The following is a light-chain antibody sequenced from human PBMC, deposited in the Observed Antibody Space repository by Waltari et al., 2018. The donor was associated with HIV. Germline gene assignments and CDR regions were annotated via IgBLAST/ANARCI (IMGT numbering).Light chain of an antibody. CDR3: SSYTSSSTRV. CDR1: SRDVGAYIY. CDR2: DVS. J-gene: IGLJ1*01. V-gene: IGLV2-14*01. Sequence: QSSLTQPASVSGSPGQYITIPCTGTSRDVGAYIYFYWYQQHPGKAPKLSIYDVSNRPSGVSKRFSGSKSGNTASLTISGLQTEDEADYYCSSYTSSSTRVFGTGTKVTVL.